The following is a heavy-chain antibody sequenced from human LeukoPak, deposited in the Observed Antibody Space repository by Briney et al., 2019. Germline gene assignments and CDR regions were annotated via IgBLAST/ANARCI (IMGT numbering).Heavy chain of an antibody. D-gene: IGHD4-23*01. CDR2: IRSSGTII. V-gene: IGHV3-48*03. CDR1: GFTFSSYE. J-gene: IGHJ3*02. CDR3: ARVNDYGGNDDAFDI. Sequence: GGSLRLSCAASGFTFSSYEMNWVRQAPGKGLEWVSYIRSSGTIIFYADSVKGRFTISRDNAKNSLYLQMDSLRAEDTAVYYCARVNDYGGNDDAFDIWGQGTMVTVSS.